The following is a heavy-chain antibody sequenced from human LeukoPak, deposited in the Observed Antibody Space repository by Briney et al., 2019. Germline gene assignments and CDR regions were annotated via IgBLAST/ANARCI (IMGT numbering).Heavy chain of an antibody. CDR1: GFSFSNAW. V-gene: IGHV4-34*01. CDR3: ARDRDVDDFDS. CDR2: INHSGST. Sequence: GSLRLSCAASGFSFSNAWMSWIRQPPGKGLEWIGEINHSGSTNYNPSLKSRVTTSIDTSKNQLSLNLKSVTAADTAVYYCARDRDVDDFDSWGHGTLVTVSS. D-gene: IGHD2-15*01. J-gene: IGHJ4*01.